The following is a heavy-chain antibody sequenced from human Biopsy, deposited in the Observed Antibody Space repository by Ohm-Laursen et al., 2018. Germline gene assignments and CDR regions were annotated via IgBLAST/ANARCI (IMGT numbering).Heavy chain of an antibody. V-gene: IGHV4-59*01. CDR3: ARDRGYYSDRTVPGYFDL. CDR1: GDSISSYY. D-gene: IGHD3-22*01. Sequence: TLSLTCTVSGDSISSYYWSWIRQPPGKGLQWIGYVYYTGSTDYNPSLQSRVTITVDTSKNHFSLRLRSVTPADTAIYYCARDRGYYSDRTVPGYFDLWGRGTLVTVSS. CDR2: VYYTGST. J-gene: IGHJ2*01.